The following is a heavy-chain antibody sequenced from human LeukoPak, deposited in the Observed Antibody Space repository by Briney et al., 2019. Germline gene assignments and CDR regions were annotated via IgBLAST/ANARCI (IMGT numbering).Heavy chain of an antibody. Sequence: ASVKVSCKASGYTFTSYDINWVRQATGQGLEWMGWMNPNSGGTNYAQKFQGRVTMTRDTSISTAYMELSRLRSDDTAVYYCARVRYAMVRGPSWWFDPWGQGTLVTVSS. V-gene: IGHV1-2*02. CDR3: ARVRYAMVRGPSWWFDP. CDR2: MNPNSGGT. J-gene: IGHJ5*02. CDR1: GYTFTSYD. D-gene: IGHD3-10*01.